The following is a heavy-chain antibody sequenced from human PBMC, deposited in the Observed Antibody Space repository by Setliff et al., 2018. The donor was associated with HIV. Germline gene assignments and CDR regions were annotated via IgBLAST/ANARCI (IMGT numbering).Heavy chain of an antibody. CDR2: ILPFFDTA. CDR1: GGTFTRNC. CDR3: ARDHHSGRGSNFPWYSDL. Sequence: SVKVSCKVSGGTFTRNCISWVRQAPGQGLEWMGGILPFFDTANYAQKFQGRVTITADESTSTVHMELKSLRSEDTAVYYCARDHHSGRGSNFPWYSDLWGRGTLVTVSS. J-gene: IGHJ2*01. D-gene: IGHD1-26*01. V-gene: IGHV1-69*13.